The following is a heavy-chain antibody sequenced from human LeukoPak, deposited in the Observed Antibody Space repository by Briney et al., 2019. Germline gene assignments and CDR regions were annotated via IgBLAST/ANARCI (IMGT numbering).Heavy chain of an antibody. V-gene: IGHV1-69*06. CDR1: GGTFSSYA. CDR2: IIPIFGTA. J-gene: IGHJ3*02. D-gene: IGHD1-26*01. CDR3: ATGQWELVRGAFDI. Sequence: SVKVSCKASGGTFSSYAISWVRQAPGQGLEWMGGIIPIFGTANYAQKFQGRVTMTEDTSTDTAYMELSSLRSEDTAVYYCATGQWELVRGAFDIWGQGTMVTVSS.